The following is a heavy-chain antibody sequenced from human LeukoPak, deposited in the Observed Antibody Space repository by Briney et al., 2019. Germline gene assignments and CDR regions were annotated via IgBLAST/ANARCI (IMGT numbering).Heavy chain of an antibody. CDR1: GFTFSSYG. CDR2: ISGSGGST. Sequence: PGGSLRLSCAASGFTFSSYGMSWVRQAPGKGLEWVSAISGSGGSTYYADSVKGRFTISRDNSKNTLYLQMNSLRAEDTAVYYCAKTVRGVIIFDAFDIWGQGTMVTVSS. J-gene: IGHJ3*02. D-gene: IGHD3-10*01. V-gene: IGHV3-23*01. CDR3: AKTVRGVIIFDAFDI.